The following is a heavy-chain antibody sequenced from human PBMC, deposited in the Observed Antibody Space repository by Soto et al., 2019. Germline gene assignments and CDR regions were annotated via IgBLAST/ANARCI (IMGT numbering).Heavy chain of an antibody. CDR2: IKQDGSEK. CDR1: GFTFSISW. CDR3: ARGGSWYNDY. J-gene: IGHJ4*02. Sequence: EVQVGDSGGGLVQPGGSLRLSCVGSGFTFSISWMTWVRQAPGKGLEWVANIKQDGSEKYYVASVKGRFTISRDNAKNAPYLQMNTLRAKDTAGYYCARGGSWYNDYWGQGTLVTVSS. D-gene: IGHD6-13*01. V-gene: IGHV3-7*04.